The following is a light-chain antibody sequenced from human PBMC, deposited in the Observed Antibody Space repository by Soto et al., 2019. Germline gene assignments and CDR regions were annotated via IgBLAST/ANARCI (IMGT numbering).Light chain of an antibody. Sequence: IQLTQSPSSLSASVGDRVTITCRSSQGISSYLACDQQKHGKAHQLLIYAASTLQSGVPSRFSGSGSGTDFTLTISSLRPEDVATYYCQQLNSYPPWTFGQGTKVDIK. CDR3: QQLNSYPPWT. CDR1: QGISSY. V-gene: IGKV1-9*01. CDR2: AAS. J-gene: IGKJ1*01.